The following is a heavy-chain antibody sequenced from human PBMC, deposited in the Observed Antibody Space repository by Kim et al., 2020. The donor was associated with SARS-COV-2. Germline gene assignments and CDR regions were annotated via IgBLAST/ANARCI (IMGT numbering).Heavy chain of an antibody. J-gene: IGHJ6*02. CDR2: IDPSDSYT. Sequence: GESLKISCKGSGHSFTSYWISWVRQMPGKGLEWMGRIDPSDSYTNYSPSFQGHVTISADKSISTAYLQWSSLKASDTAMYYCARQGDSSGWYPLDYYYYYGMDVWGQGTTVTVSS. CDR1: GHSFTSYW. V-gene: IGHV5-10-1*01. D-gene: IGHD6-19*01. CDR3: ARQGDSSGWYPLDYYYYYGMDV.